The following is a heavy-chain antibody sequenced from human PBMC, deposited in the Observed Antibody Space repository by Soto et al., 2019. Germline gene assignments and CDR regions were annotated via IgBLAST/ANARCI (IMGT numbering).Heavy chain of an antibody. CDR3: ARIQGRDGSDIDY. D-gene: IGHD5-12*01. J-gene: IGHJ4*02. CDR2: IFSHDEK. CDR1: VFSLRDARMA. V-gene: IGHV2-26*01. Sequence: QVTLKESGPVLVKPTETLTLTCTVSVFSLRDARMAVSWIRQPPGKALEWLAHIFSHDEKSYSTSLRSRLTISKDTSKSQVALTMTNMDPVDTATYYCARIQGRDGSDIDYWGQGSLVTVSS.